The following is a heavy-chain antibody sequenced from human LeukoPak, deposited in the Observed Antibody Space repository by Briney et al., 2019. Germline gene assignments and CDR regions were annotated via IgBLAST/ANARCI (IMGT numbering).Heavy chain of an antibody. Sequence: ASVKVSCKASGYTFTGYYMHWVRQAPGQGLEWMGWINPNSGGTNYAQKFQGRVTMTRDTSISTAYMELSRLRSDDTAVYYCARSSTVTTQVYYFDYWGQGTLVTVSS. CDR2: INPNSGGT. V-gene: IGHV1-2*02. J-gene: IGHJ4*02. CDR3: ARSSTVTTQVYYFDY. D-gene: IGHD4-17*01. CDR1: GYTFTGYY.